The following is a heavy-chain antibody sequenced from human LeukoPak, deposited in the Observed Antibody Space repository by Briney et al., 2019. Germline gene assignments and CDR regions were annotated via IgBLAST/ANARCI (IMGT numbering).Heavy chain of an antibody. CDR3: ASIAYGDYDNWFDP. J-gene: IGHJ5*02. CDR1: GGSISSYY. V-gene: IGHV4-59*01. Sequence: SETLSLTCTVSGGSISSYYWNWIRQPPGKGLEWIGYTYYSGSTNYNPSLKSRVTMSVDSSKNQFSLKLSSVTAADTAVYYCASIAYGDYDNWFDPWGQGTLVTVSS. CDR2: TYYSGST. D-gene: IGHD4-17*01.